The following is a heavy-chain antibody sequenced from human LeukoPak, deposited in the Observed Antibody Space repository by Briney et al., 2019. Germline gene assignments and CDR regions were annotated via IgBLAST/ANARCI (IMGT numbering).Heavy chain of an antibody. D-gene: IGHD2-15*01. J-gene: IGHJ6*03. CDR2: INPSGGST. CDR1: GYTFTNYY. CDR3: ARDAMVVAATSMDV. Sequence: GASVKVSCKASGYTFTNYYIHWVRQAPGQGLECMGIINPSGGSTSYAQKFQGRVTMTRDMSTSTVYMELSSLRSEDTAVYYCARDAMVVAATSMDVWGKGTTVTISS. V-gene: IGHV1-46*01.